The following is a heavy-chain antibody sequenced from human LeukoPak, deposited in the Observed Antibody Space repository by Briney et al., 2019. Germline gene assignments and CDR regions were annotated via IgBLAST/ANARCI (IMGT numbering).Heavy chain of an antibody. J-gene: IGHJ5*02. Sequence: SETLSLTCSVSGGSISSGSYYWSWIRQPPGKGLEWIGYIYYSGSTNYNPSLKSRVTISVDTSKNQFSLKLSSVTAADTAVYYCARTLAAMIEYYDFWSGYYTGWFDPWGQGTLVTVSS. CDR2: IYYSGST. D-gene: IGHD3-3*01. CDR1: GGSISSGSYY. CDR3: ARTLAAMIEYYDFWSGYYTGWFDP. V-gene: IGHV4-61*01.